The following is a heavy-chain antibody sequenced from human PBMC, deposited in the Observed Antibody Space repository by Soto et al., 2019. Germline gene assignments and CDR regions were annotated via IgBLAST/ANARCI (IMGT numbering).Heavy chain of an antibody. Sequence: PSETLSLTCTVSGDSIGTTHSYWAWIRQSPGKGLEWIGNIHYSGSTYYMPSLRSRVTLSIDTSKNQLSLKMSSVTAADTAVYFCAGDEGYYYSGMDVWGQGTAVTVSS. CDR1: GDSIGTTHSY. J-gene: IGHJ6*02. CDR3: AGDEGYYYSGMDV. CDR2: IHYSGST. V-gene: IGHV4-39*07.